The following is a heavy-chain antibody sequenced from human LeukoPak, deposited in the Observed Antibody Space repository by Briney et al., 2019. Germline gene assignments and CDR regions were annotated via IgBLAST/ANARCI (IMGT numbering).Heavy chain of an antibody. V-gene: IGHV3-74*01. J-gene: IGHJ3*02. CDR1: GFTFSSYW. D-gene: IGHD2-15*01. Sequence: GGSLRLSCAASGFTFSSYWMHWVRRAPGEGLVWISRIRSDGSTTSSADSVKGRFTISRDNSKNTLYLQMNSLRAEDTAVYYCARESPFRGWWGPQAGYAFDIWGQGTMVTVSS. CDR3: ARESPFRGWWGPQAGYAFDI. CDR2: IRSDGSTT.